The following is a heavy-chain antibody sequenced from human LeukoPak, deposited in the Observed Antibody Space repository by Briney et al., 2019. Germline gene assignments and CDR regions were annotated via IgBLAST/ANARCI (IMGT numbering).Heavy chain of an antibody. CDR2: ISSGSNTI. D-gene: IGHD3-22*01. Sequence: GGSLRLSCAASGFTISTYSMNWVRQAPGKGLEWVSYISSGSNTIYYEESVKGRFTISRDNAKNTLSLQMNSLRAEDTAVYYCAKGTHYYDSSGYLFYFDYWGQGTLVTVSS. J-gene: IGHJ4*02. CDR1: GFTISTYS. V-gene: IGHV3-48*01. CDR3: AKGTHYYDSSGYLFYFDY.